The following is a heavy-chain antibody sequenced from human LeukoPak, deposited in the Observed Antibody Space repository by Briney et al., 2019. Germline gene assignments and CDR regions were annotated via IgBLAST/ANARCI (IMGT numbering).Heavy chain of an antibody. CDR2: ISYDGSNK. V-gene: IGHV3-30*18. Sequence: GGSLRLSCAASGFTFSSYGMHWVRQAPGKGLEWVAVISYDGSNKYYADSVKGRFTISRDNSKNTLYLQMNSLRAEDTAVYYCAKDQVTGTTLDPWGQGTLVTVSS. J-gene: IGHJ5*02. CDR3: AKDQVTGTTLDP. CDR1: GFTFSSYG. D-gene: IGHD1-7*01.